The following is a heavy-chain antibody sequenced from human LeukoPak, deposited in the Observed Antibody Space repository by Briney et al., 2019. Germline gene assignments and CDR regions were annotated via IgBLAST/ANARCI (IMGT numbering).Heavy chain of an antibody. J-gene: IGHJ4*02. CDR3: ARHAGGGRYYVPFDY. Sequence: PSETLSLTCAVYGGSFSGYYWSWIRQPPGKGLEWIGEINHSGSTYYNPSLKSRVTISVDTSKNQFSLKLSSVTAADTAVYYCARHAGGGRYYVPFDYWGQGTLVTVSS. CDR1: GGSFSGYY. V-gene: IGHV4-34*01. D-gene: IGHD1-26*01. CDR2: INHSGST.